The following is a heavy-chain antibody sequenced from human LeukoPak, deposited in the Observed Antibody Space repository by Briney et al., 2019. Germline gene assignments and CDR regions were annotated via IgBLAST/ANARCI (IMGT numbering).Heavy chain of an antibody. D-gene: IGHD3-9*01. Sequence: GGSLRLSCAASGFTFSSYAMSWVRQAPGKGLEWISYISTNSIYTNYADSVKGRFTISRDNAKNSLYLQMNGLRVEDTAVYYCARDFSGYQHQDYWGQGTLVTVSS. CDR2: ISTNSIYT. J-gene: IGHJ4*02. CDR3: ARDFSGYQHQDY. CDR1: GFTFSSYA. V-gene: IGHV3-21*05.